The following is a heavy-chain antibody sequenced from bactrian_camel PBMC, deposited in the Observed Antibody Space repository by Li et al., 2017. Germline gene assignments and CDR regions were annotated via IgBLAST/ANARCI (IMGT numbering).Heavy chain of an antibody. CDR3: AARGPYCYTKLSVRDFTY. J-gene: IGHJ6*01. CDR2: IDRANST. Sequence: VQLVESGGGSVQAGGSLRLSCAASGLTYSPYCMGWYRQAPGNGRKVVAIIDRANSTTYTDSVKGRFTISRDNDKNTLYLQMNALVPEDTVVYYCAARGPYCYTKLSVRDFTYWGQGTQVTVS. V-gene: IGHV3S55*01. CDR1: GLTYSPYC. D-gene: IGHD2*01.